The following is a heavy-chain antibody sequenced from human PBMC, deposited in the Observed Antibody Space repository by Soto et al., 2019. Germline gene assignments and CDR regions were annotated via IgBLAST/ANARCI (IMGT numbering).Heavy chain of an antibody. CDR2: IIPIFGTA. CDR3: ARPEGNYYDSSGYYSYGMDV. J-gene: IGHJ6*02. CDR1: GGTFSSYA. V-gene: IGHV1-69*01. Sequence: QVQLVQSGAEVKKPGSSVKVSCKASGGTFSSYAISWVRQAPGQGLEWMGGIIPIFGTANYAQKFQGRVTITADESTSTAYMELSSLRSEDTAVYYCARPEGNYYDSSGYYSYGMDVWGQGTTVTVSS. D-gene: IGHD3-22*01.